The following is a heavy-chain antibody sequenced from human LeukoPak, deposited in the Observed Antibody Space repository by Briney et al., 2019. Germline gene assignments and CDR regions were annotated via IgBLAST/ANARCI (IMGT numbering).Heavy chain of an antibody. CDR2: ITGTGGDT. V-gene: IGHV3-23*01. CDR1: GFTFSTYV. D-gene: IGHD6-13*01. Sequence: PGGSLRLSCAASGFTFSTYVMIWVRQAPGKGLEWVSAITGTGGDTYYADSVKGRFTISRDNSKSTLYLQMNSLRAEDTAVYYCAKVVAAAADYWGQGTLVTVSS. CDR3: AKVVAAAADY. J-gene: IGHJ4*02.